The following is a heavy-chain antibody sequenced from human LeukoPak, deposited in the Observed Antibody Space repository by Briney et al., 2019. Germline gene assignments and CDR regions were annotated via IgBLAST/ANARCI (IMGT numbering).Heavy chain of an antibody. D-gene: IGHD6-19*01. Sequence: ASVKVSCKASGYTFTSYGISWVRQAPGQGLEWMGWISAYNGNTNYAQKLQGRVTMTTDTSTSTAYMELRSLRSDDTAVYYCARVSRPWLVRWDDAFDIWGQGTMVTVSS. CDR1: GYTFTSYG. V-gene: IGHV1-18*01. J-gene: IGHJ3*02. CDR2: ISAYNGNT. CDR3: ARVSRPWLVRWDDAFDI.